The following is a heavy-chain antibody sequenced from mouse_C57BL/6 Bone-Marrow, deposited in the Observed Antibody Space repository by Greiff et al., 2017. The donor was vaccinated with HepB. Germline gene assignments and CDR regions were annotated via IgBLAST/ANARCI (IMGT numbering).Heavy chain of an antibody. CDR2: ISDGGSYT. Sequence: EVHLVESGGGLVKPGGSLKLSCAASGFTFSSYAMSWVRQTPEKRLEWVATISDGGSYTYYPDNVKGRFTISRDNAKNNLYLQMSHLKSEDTAMYYCARETTVVALWYFDVWGTGTTVTVSS. V-gene: IGHV5-4*01. CDR1: GFTFSSYA. J-gene: IGHJ1*03. D-gene: IGHD1-1*01. CDR3: ARETTVVALWYFDV.